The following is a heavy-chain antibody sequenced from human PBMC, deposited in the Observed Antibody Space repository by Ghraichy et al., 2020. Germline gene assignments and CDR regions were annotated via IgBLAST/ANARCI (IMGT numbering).Heavy chain of an antibody. CDR2: IYYSGST. Sequence: SETLSLTCTVSGGSISSYYWSWIRQPPGKGLEWIGYIYYSGSTNYNPSLKSRVTISVDTSKNQFSLKLSSVTAADTAVYYCARLSRGSASFDLWGRGTLVTVSS. CDR3: ARLSRGSASFDL. CDR1: GGSISSYY. D-gene: IGHD3-10*01. V-gene: IGHV4-59*08. J-gene: IGHJ2*01.